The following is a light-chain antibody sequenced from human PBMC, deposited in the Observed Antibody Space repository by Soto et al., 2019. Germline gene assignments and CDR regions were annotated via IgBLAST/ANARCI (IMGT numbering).Light chain of an antibody. J-gene: IGLJ1*01. CDR2: DVS. Sequence: LTKPVSVTSVAVESSTIISTRTSSDVGGYNYVSWYQQHPGKAPKLMIYDVSNRPSGVSNRFSGSKSGNTASLTISGLQAEDESDYYCSSYTGSSTYVFGTGTKVTVL. V-gene: IGLV2-14*03. CDR3: SSYTGSSTYV. CDR1: SSDVGGYNY.